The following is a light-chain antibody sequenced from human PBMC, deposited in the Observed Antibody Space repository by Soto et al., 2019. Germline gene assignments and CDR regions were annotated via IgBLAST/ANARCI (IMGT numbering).Light chain of an antibody. V-gene: IGLV1-44*01. Sequence: QSVLTQSPSASGTPGQRVTIACSGSSSNIGSNIVNWYKQLPGTAPKVLLYSDNQRPSGVPDRISGSKSGTSASLAISGLQSEDEADYYCAAWDDRLNGYVFGTGTKLTVL. CDR1: SSNIGSNI. CDR2: SDN. CDR3: AAWDDRLNGYV. J-gene: IGLJ1*01.